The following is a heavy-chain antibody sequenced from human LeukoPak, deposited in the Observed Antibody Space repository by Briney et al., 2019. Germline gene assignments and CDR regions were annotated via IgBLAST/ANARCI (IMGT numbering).Heavy chain of an antibody. Sequence: KPSETLSLTCTVSGGSISSYYWSWIRRPPGKGLEWIGYIYYSGSTNYNPSLKSRVTISVDTSKNQFSLKLSSVTAADTAVYYCARDVGYYFDYWGQGTLVTVSS. J-gene: IGHJ4*02. CDR3: ARDVGYYFDY. V-gene: IGHV4-59*01. CDR2: IYYSGST. CDR1: GGSISSYY. D-gene: IGHD6-25*01.